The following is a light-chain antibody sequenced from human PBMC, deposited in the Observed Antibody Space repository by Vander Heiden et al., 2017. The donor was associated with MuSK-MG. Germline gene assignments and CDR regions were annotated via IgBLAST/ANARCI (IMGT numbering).Light chain of an antibody. CDR1: QGITSA. CDR2: DAS. CDR3: QQFNRYPLT. Sequence: IQLPQSPSSLSASVRDRVTITCRASQGITSALAWYQQKPGQPPRLLIYDASSLETGVPSRFRGSESGTHFTLTISSLQPEDSATYYCQQFNRYPLTFGAGTKVEIK. J-gene: IGKJ4*01. V-gene: IGKV1-13*02.